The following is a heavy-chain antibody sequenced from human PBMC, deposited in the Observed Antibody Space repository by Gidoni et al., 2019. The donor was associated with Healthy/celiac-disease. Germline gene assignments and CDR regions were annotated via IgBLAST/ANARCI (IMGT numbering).Heavy chain of an antibody. V-gene: IGHV3-23*01. J-gene: IGHJ3*02. D-gene: IGHD2-2*01. Sequence: EVQLLESGGGLVQPGGSLRLSCAASGFTVSRYAMSWVRQAPGKGLEWVSAISGSGGSTYYADSVKGRFTISRDNSKNTLYLQMNSLRAEDTAVYYCAKDRGGVVVAMVGGVFDIWGQGTMVTVSS. CDR1: GFTVSRYA. CDR2: ISGSGGST. CDR3: AKDRGGVVVAMVGGVFDI.